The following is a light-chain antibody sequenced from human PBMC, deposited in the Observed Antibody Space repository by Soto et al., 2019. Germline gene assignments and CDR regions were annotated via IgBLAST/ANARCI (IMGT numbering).Light chain of an antibody. CDR3: QQSYTPLT. J-gene: IGKJ4*01. V-gene: IGKV1-39*01. CDR2: AAS. Sequence: DIQMTQSPSSLSASVGARVTITCRASQSISSYLNWYQQKPGKAPKILIYAASSLQSGVPSRFSGSGSGTDFTLTISSLQPEDFATYYCQQSYTPLTFGGGTKVDIK. CDR1: QSISSY.